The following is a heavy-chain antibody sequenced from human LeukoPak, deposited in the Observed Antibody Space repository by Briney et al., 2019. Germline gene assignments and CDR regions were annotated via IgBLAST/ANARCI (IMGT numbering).Heavy chain of an antibody. CDR1: GGSISNYY. CDR2: LHYSGST. V-gene: IGHV4-59*08. Sequence: SETLSLTCTVSGGSISNYYWSWIRRPSGKGLEWIGSLHYSGSTNHNPSLKSRVTISVDTSKNQFSLNLSSVTAADTAVYYCATMILTGDRGRGYYDYWGQGTLVTVSS. CDR3: ATMILTGDRGRGYYDY. J-gene: IGHJ4*02. D-gene: IGHD7-27*01.